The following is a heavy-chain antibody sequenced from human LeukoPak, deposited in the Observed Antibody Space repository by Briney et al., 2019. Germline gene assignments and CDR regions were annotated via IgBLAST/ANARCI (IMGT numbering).Heavy chain of an antibody. CDR3: ARDLRLDGVGPHYYYYMDV. V-gene: IGHV1-2*02. CDR1: GYTFTGYY. Sequence: ASVKVSCKASGYTFTGYYMHWVRQAPGQGLEWMGWINPNSGGTNYAQKFQGRVTMTRDTSISTAYMELSRLRSDDTAVYYCARDLRLDGVGPHYYYYMDVWGKGTTVTVSS. D-gene: IGHD1-1*01. J-gene: IGHJ6*03. CDR2: INPNSGGT.